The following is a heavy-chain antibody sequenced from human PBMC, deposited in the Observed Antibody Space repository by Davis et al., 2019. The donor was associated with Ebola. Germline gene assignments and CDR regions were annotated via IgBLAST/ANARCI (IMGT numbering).Heavy chain of an antibody. J-gene: IGHJ2*01. CDR1: GFTFSSYW. V-gene: IGHV3-30*18. Sequence: GESLKISCAASGFTFSSYWMHWVRQAPGKGLEWVAVISDDGHTGYYADSVKGRFTISRDNSKNTLYLQMNSLRAEDTAVYYCAKERTTVTNYWYFDLWGRGTLVTVSS. CDR2: ISDDGHTG. D-gene: IGHD4-17*01. CDR3: AKERTTVTNYWYFDL.